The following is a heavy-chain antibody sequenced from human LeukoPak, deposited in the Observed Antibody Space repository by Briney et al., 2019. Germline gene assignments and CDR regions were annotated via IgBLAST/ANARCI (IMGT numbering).Heavy chain of an antibody. CDR1: GGSISSSSYY. CDR2: IYYSGST. D-gene: IGHD6-13*01. CDR3: ARDLGSWDY. J-gene: IGHJ4*02. V-gene: IGHV4-39*07. Sequence: SETLSLTCTVSGGSISSSSYYWGWIRQPPGKGLEWIGSIYYSGSTYYNPSLKSRVTISVDTSKNQFSLKLSSVTAADTAVYYCARDLGSWDYWGQGTLVTVSS.